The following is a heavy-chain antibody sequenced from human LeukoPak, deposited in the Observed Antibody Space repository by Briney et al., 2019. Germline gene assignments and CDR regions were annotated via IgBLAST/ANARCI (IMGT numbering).Heavy chain of an antibody. CDR3: ARGHYDLAP. V-gene: IGHV4-59*08. D-gene: IGHD3/OR15-3a*01. Sequence: LETLSLTCSVSGASISGHYWSWIRQPPGKGLEWVAYIYNSEAPNYNPSLNARVTMSLDMSKNQFSLRLTSVTAADTAIYYCARGHYDLAPWGQGILVTVSS. CDR2: IYNSEAP. CDR1: GASISGHY. J-gene: IGHJ5*02.